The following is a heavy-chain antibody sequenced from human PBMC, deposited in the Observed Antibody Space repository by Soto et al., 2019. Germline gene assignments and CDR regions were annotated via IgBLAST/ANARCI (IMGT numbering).Heavy chain of an antibody. CDR2: ISSSTSHT. Sequence: QVQLVESGGGLVKPGGSLRLSCAVSGFTFSDYYMTWIRQAPGKGLEWVSYISSSTSHTNYATSVKSRYTISRDNAKNSLFLQMNSLRAEDTAVYYCARGRGAAAAYCDFWGQGTLVTVSS. CDR1: GFTFSDYY. V-gene: IGHV3-11*05. J-gene: IGHJ4*02. CDR3: ARGRGAAAAYCDF. D-gene: IGHD6-13*01.